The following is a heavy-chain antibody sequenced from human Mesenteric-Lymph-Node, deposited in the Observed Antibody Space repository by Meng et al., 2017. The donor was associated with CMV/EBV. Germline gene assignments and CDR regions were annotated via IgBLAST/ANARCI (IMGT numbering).Heavy chain of an antibody. Sequence: LPCPVSGGSISSGGYYWSWLRQYPGKGLELIGYIYHSGSAYYTPSLRSRITISLDTSRNPFSLNLNSVTAADTAVYYCAGGSRAPSYYWGQGTLVTVSS. V-gene: IGHV4-31*03. CDR3: AGGSRAPSYY. CDR1: GGSISSGGYY. J-gene: IGHJ4*02. D-gene: IGHD6-6*01. CDR2: IYHSGSA.